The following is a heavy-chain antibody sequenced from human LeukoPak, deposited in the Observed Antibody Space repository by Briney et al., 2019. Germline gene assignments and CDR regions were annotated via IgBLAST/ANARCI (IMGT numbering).Heavy chain of an antibody. Sequence: SETPSLTCAVYGGSFSGYYCSWIRQPPGKGLEWIGEINHSGSTNYNPSLKSRVTISVDTSKNQFSLKLSSVTAADTAVYYCARSAGRLRYYGMDVWGQGTTVTVSS. V-gene: IGHV4-34*01. D-gene: IGHD3-10*01. CDR3: ARSAGRLRYYGMDV. CDR1: GGSFSGYY. J-gene: IGHJ6*02. CDR2: INHSGST.